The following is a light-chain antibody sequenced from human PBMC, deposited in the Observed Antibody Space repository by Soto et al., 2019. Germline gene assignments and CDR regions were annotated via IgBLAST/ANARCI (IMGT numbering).Light chain of an antibody. CDR3: QQRINWPPIT. Sequence: EIVLTQAPATLSLSPGERATLSCRASQRVSSYLAWYQQKPGQAPRLLIYDASNRATGIPARFSGSGSGTDFTLTIGSLEPEDFAVYYWQQRINWPPITFGQGTRLEIK. CDR2: DAS. V-gene: IGKV3-11*01. J-gene: IGKJ5*01. CDR1: QRVSSY.